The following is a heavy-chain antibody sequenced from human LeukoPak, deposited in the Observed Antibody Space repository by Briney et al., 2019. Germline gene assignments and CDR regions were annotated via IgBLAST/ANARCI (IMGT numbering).Heavy chain of an antibody. CDR1: GSRFTSYW. V-gene: IGHV5-51*01. J-gene: IGHJ4*02. CDR3: ARHELREQLVPCDY. D-gene: IGHD6-6*01. CDR2: IYPGDSDT. Sequence: GASLKISFKGSGSRFTSYWIGWVRPMPGKGLEWMGIIYPGDSDTRYSPSFQGQVTISADKSISTAYLQWSSLKASDTAMYYCARHELREQLVPCDYWGQGTLVTVSS.